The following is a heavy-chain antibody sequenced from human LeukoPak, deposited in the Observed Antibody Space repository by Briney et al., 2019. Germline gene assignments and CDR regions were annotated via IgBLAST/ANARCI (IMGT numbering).Heavy chain of an antibody. V-gene: IGHV4-39*07. CDR3: ASGTPHYNWFDP. CDR2: INHSGST. J-gene: IGHJ5*02. Sequence: SETLSLTCTVSGGSISSSSYFWSWIRQPPGKGLEWIGEINHSGSTNYNPPLKSRVTISVDTSKNQFSLKLSSVTAADTAVYYCASGTPHYNWFDPWGQGTLVTVSS. CDR1: GGSISSSSYF.